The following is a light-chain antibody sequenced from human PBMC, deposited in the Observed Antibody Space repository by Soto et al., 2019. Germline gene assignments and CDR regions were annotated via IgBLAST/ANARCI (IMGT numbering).Light chain of an antibody. CDR1: QSLSSW. CDR2: KAS. J-gene: IGKJ4*01. CDR3: QQYSSYSLT. Sequence: DIQMTQSPSTLSASVGDRVTITCRASQSLSSWLAWYQQKPGKAPKLLIYKASSLESGVPSRFSGSGSGTEFTLTISSLQPDDFATYYCQQYSSYSLTFGGGNKVDIK. V-gene: IGKV1-5*03.